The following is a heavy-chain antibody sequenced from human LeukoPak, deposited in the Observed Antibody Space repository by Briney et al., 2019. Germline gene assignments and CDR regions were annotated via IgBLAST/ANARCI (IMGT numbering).Heavy chain of an antibody. J-gene: IGHJ4*02. Sequence: PGGSLRLSCAASGFTFSSYWMHWVRQAPGKGLVWVSRINSDGSSTSYADSVKGRFTVSRDNAKNTLYLQMNSLRAEDTAVYYCARATGSYHSLGYWGQGTLVTVSS. V-gene: IGHV3-74*01. CDR1: GFTFSSYW. CDR3: ARATGSYHSLGY. CDR2: INSDGSST. D-gene: IGHD1-26*01.